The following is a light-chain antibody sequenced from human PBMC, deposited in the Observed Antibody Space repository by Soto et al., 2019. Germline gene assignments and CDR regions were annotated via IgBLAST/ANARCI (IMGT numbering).Light chain of an antibody. Sequence: QPVLTQSPSASASLGASVKVTCTLSSGHSSYSIAWHQQQPEKGPRYLMRLNSDGSHTKGDGIPDRFSGSSSGAERYLIIASRRSEDEADYYCQTWGTGPVIFGGGTKLTVL. J-gene: IGLJ2*01. V-gene: IGLV4-69*01. CDR2: LNSDGSH. CDR3: QTWGTGPVI. CDR1: SGHSSYS.